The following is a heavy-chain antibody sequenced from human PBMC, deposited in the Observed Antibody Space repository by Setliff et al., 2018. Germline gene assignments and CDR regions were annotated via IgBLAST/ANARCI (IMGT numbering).Heavy chain of an antibody. J-gene: IGHJ4*02. Sequence: PSETLSLTCTVSDGSLSTYYWSWIRQPPGKGLEFIGYVYYSGTANHSPSLRSRLTISVDTSKNQFSLKLRSVTAADTAVYYCARGGTFRYFDFWGQGAPVTVSS. D-gene: IGHD5-12*01. V-gene: IGHV4-59*01. CDR3: ARGGTFRYFDF. CDR1: DGSLSTYY. CDR2: VYYSGTA.